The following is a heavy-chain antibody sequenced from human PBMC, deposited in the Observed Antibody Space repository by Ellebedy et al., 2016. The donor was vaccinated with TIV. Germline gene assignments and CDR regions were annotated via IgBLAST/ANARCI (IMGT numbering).Heavy chain of an antibody. D-gene: IGHD2/OR15-2a*01. CDR1: GFTFSSYG. J-gene: IGHJ4*02. V-gene: IGHV3-33*01. CDR3: ERPPPKGIWGHLDY. Sequence: GESLKISCAASGFTFSSYGMHWVRQAPGKGLEWVAVIWYDGSHKYYADSVKGRFTISRDNSKATLYLQLNSLRAEDTAVDYCERPPPKGIWGHLDYWGQGTLVTVSS. CDR2: IWYDGSHK.